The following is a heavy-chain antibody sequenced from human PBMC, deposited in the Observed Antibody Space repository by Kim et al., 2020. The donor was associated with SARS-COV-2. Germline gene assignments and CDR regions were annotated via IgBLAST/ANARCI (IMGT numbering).Heavy chain of an antibody. J-gene: IGHJ2*01. CDR3: ASPGGVAAPFEL. V-gene: IGHV3-53*01. Sequence: SAESVQGRFTISRDKSKNPRYLQMNSRRAEDTAVYYCASPGGVAAPFELWGRGTLVTVSS. D-gene: IGHD6-13*01.